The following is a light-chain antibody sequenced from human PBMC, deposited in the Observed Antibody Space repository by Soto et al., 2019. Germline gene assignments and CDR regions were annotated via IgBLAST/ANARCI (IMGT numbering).Light chain of an antibody. J-gene: IGLJ3*02. V-gene: IGLV2-14*01. Sequence: QSVLTQPASVSGSPGQSITISCTGTSSDVGGYNYVSWYQQHPVKAPKLMIYEVSNRPSGVSNRFSGSKSGNTASLTISGLQAEDEADYYCSSYTSSTWVFGGGTKLTVL. CDR3: SSYTSSTWV. CDR1: SSDVGGYNY. CDR2: EVS.